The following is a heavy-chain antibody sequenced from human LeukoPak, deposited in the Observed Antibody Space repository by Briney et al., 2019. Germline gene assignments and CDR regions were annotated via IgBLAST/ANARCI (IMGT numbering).Heavy chain of an antibody. CDR2: IKQDGSEK. CDR1: GFTFSSYW. V-gene: IGHV3-7*01. J-gene: IGHJ5*02. CDR3: ARDYLVVPAAMWWLDP. Sequence: GGSLRLSCAASGFTFSSYWMSWVRQAPGKGLEWVANIKQDGSEKYYVDSVKGRFTISRDNAKNSLYLQMNSLRAEDTAVYYCARDYLVVPAAMWWLDPWGQGTLVTVSS. D-gene: IGHD2-2*01.